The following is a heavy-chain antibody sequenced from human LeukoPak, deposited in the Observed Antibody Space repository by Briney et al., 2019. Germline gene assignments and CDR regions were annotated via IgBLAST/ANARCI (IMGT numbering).Heavy chain of an antibody. CDR2: IKENGSVR. D-gene: IGHD6-6*01. Sequence: GRSLRLSCAASGFTFSNYGMHWVRQAPGKGLEWVANIKENGSVRQYVDSMKGRFTISRDNTKNSLYLQMNSLRAEDTAVYYCLAESSTSYEGYWGQGTLVTVSS. J-gene: IGHJ4*02. CDR1: GFTFSNYG. CDR3: LAESSTSYEGY. V-gene: IGHV3-7*01.